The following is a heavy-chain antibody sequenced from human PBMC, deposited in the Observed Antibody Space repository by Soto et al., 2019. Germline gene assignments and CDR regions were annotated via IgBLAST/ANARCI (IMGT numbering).Heavy chain of an antibody. CDR3: ARRDRSGFSYWLDT. CDR2: IYFSGTT. V-gene: IGHV4-31*03. Sequence: SETLSLTCSVSGDSISSGDYYWSWIRQHPGKGLEWIGTIYFSGTTYYNPSLKSRVTISVDTSKSQFSLKLSSVTAADTAVYYCARRDRSGFSYWLDTWGQGTLVTVSS. J-gene: IGHJ5*02. CDR1: GDSISSGDYY. D-gene: IGHD3-22*01.